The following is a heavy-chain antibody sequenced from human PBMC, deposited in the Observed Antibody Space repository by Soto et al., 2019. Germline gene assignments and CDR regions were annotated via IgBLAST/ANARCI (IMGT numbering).Heavy chain of an antibody. CDR3: ARRGEVDY. V-gene: IGHV4-59*08. CDR1: GGSISSYY. J-gene: IGHJ4*02. Sequence: QVQLQESGPGLVKPSETLSLTCTVSGGSISSYYWSWIRQPPGKGLEWIGYIYYSGSTNYNPSLKRRVTISVDTSKNQFSLKLSSVTAADTAVYYCARRGEVDYWGQGTLVTVSS. CDR2: IYYSGST.